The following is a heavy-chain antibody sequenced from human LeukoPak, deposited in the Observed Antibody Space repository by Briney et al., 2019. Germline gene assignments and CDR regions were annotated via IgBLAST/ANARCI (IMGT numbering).Heavy chain of an antibody. CDR1: GGSISSYY. J-gene: IGHJ4*02. V-gene: IGHV4-59*01. CDR3: ARGSSALKDY. CDR2: IYYSGST. D-gene: IGHD6-25*01. Sequence: SETLSLTCTVSGGSISSYYWSWIRQPPGKGLEWIGYIYYSGSTNYNPSFKSRVTISVDTSKNQFSLKLSSVTAADTAVYYCARGSSALKDYWGQGTLVTVSS.